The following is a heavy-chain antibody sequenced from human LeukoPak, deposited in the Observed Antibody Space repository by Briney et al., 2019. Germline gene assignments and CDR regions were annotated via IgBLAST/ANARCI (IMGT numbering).Heavy chain of an antibody. CDR2: IKDDGSEK. J-gene: IGHJ5*02. CDR1: GFTFSGYW. D-gene: IGHD5-18*01. Sequence: GGSPRLSCAASGFTFSGYWMSWVRQAPGKGLEWVANIKDDGSEKYFVDSVKGRFTISRDNAKNSLYLQMNSLRAEDTAVYYCVRGGFTFGSWGQGTLVIVSS. CDR3: VRGGFTFGS. V-gene: IGHV3-7*05.